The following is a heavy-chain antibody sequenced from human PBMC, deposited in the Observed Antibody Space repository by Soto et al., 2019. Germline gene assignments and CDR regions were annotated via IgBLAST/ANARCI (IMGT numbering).Heavy chain of an antibody. D-gene: IGHD5-18*01. CDR3: VRGGYSYGNWFDP. CDR1: GYIFTNYY. CDR2: INGGDSST. V-gene: IGHV1-46*01. Sequence: QVKVVQSGAEVKKPGASVKISCKASGYIFTNYYMHWVRQAPGQGLEWMGIINGGDSSTKYAQRFQGRVTMTRDTSTRTVYMDLSGLPSDDTAVYFCVRGGYSYGNWFDPWGQGTLVTGSS. J-gene: IGHJ5*02.